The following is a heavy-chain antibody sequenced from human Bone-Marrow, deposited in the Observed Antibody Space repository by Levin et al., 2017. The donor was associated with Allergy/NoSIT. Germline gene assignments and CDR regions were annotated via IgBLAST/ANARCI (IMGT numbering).Heavy chain of an antibody. D-gene: IGHD4-17*01. J-gene: IGHJ2*01. CDR1: GFTFDDYA. CDR3: AKESPPDDYGDYFSWYFDL. CDR2: ISWNSGSI. V-gene: IGHV3-9*01. Sequence: PGGSLRLSCAASGFTFDDYAMHWVRQAPGKGLEWVSGISWNSGSIGYADSVKGRFTISRDNAKNSLYLQMNSLRAEDTALYYCAKESPPDDYGDYFSWYFDLWGRGTLVTVSS.